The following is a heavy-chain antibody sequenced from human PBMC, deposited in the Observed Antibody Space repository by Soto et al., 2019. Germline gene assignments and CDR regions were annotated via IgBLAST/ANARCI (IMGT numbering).Heavy chain of an antibody. CDR1: GFTFSSHD. J-gene: IGHJ3*01. D-gene: IGHD2-21*01. CDR3: ARGGAVIGAFDF. Sequence: LRLSCAASGFTFSSHDLHWVRQVTGKGLEWVSGIGSAGDTYYADSVNGRFTISRENAKKSLSLHMNSLRAEDTAVYYCARGGAVIGAFDFWGQGTVVTVSS. V-gene: IGHV3-13*01. CDR2: IGSAGDT.